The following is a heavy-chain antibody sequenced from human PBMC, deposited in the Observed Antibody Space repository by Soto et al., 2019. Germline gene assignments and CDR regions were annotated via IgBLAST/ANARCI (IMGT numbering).Heavy chain of an antibody. CDR1: GFTFSVYE. D-gene: IGHD5-18*01. CDR2: ISTSGTTI. J-gene: IGHJ6*01. V-gene: IGHV3-48*03. CDR3: VRGADLDTAYHFGLDV. Sequence: PGGSLRLSCAASGFTFSVYEINWVRQAPWKGLEWISYISTSGTTIFYAGSVKGRFSISRDNAKSSLYLHMDSLRVDDTAIYYCVRGADLDTAYHFGLDVFGRGITVTFSS.